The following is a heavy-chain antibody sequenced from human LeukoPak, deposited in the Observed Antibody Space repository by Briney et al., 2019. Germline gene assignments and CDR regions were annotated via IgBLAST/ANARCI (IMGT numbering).Heavy chain of an antibody. CDR2: IIPIFGTA. D-gene: IGHD3-10*01. Sequence: ASVKVSCKASGGTFSSYAISWVRQAPGQGLEWMGGIIPIFGTANYAQKFQGRVTITADESTSTAYMELSSLRSEDTAVYYCAKAGQEYYYGSGSPNDAFDIWGQGTMVTVSS. J-gene: IGHJ3*02. CDR3: AKAGQEYYYGSGSPNDAFDI. CDR1: GGTFSSYA. V-gene: IGHV1-69*01.